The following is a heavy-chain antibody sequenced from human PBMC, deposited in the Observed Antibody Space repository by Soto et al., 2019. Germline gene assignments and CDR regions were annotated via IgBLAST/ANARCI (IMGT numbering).Heavy chain of an antibody. V-gene: IGHV1-18*04. Sequence: ASVKVSCKASGYTFTSYGISWVLQAPGQGLEWMGWISAYNGNTNYAQKLQGRVTMTTDTYTSTAYMELRSLRPDDTAVYYCARDGGYYYGSGSYYRPGDFQHWGQGTLVTVSS. J-gene: IGHJ1*01. CDR2: ISAYNGNT. CDR1: GYTFTSYG. CDR3: ARDGGYYYGSGSYYRPGDFQH. D-gene: IGHD3-10*01.